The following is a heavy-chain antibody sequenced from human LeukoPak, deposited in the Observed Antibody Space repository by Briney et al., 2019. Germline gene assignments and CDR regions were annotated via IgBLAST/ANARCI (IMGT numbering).Heavy chain of an antibody. CDR2: IYYSGST. Sequence: SETLSLTCTVSGGSISSSSYYWGWIRQPPGKGLEWIGSIYYSGSTYYNPPLRSRATISVDTSKNQFSLNLSSVTAADTAVYYCARVRSSGWYFVWFDPWGQGTLVTVSS. CDR1: GGSISSSSYY. CDR3: ARVRSSGWYFVWFDP. V-gene: IGHV4-39*02. D-gene: IGHD6-19*01. J-gene: IGHJ5*02.